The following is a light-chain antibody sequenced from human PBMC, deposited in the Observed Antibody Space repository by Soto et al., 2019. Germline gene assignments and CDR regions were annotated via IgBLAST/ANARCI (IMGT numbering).Light chain of an antibody. CDR1: QSISSY. CDR2: AAS. Sequence: DIQMTQSPSSLSASVGDRVTITCRARQSISSYLNWYQQKPGKAPKLLIYAASSLQSGVPSRFSGSGSGTDFTLTISSLQPEDFATYYCQQSYSTPLVTFGPGTKVEIK. J-gene: IGKJ3*01. V-gene: IGKV1-39*01. CDR3: QQSYSTPLVT.